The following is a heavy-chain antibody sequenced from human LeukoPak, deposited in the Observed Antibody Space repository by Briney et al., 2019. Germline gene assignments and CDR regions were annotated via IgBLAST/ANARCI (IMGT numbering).Heavy chain of an antibody. Sequence: GGSLRLSGAASGFTFSSYGMHWVRQAPGRGLEWVAVISYDGSNKYYADSVKGRFTISRDNSKNTLYLQMNSLRAEDTAVYYCAKQGGSIVVVTALPYYYFDYWGQGTLVTVSS. CDR1: GFTFSSYG. D-gene: IGHD2-21*02. CDR2: ISYDGSNK. CDR3: AKQGGSIVVVTALPYYYFDY. V-gene: IGHV3-30*18. J-gene: IGHJ4*02.